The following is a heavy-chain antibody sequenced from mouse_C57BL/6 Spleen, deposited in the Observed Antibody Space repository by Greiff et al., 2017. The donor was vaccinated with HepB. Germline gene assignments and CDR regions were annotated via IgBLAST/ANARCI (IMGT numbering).Heavy chain of an antibody. CDR2: IHPNSGST. CDR1: GYTFTSYW. CDR3: ARCGGLLQDAMDD. J-gene: IGHJ4*01. Sequence: VQLQQPGAELVKPGASVKLSCKASGYTFTSYWMHWVKQRPGQGLEWIGMIHPNSGSTNYNEKFKSKATLTVDKSSSTAYMQLSSLTSEDSAVYYCARCGGLLQDAMDDWGQGTSVTVSS. V-gene: IGHV1-64*01. D-gene: IGHD3-1*01.